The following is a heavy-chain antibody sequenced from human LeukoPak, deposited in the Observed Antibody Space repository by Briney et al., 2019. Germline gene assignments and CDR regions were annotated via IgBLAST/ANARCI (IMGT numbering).Heavy chain of an antibody. J-gene: IGHJ4*02. D-gene: IGHD6-13*01. CDR3: ARGVYIAAAQYGY. V-gene: IGHV4-59*11. CDR1: GGSISSHH. Sequence: SEPLSLTCTVSGGSISSHHWSWIRQPPGKGLEGVGYIYYSGTTNYNPSLKSRVTISVDTSKNQFSLKLSSVTAADTAVYYCARGVYIAAAQYGYWGQGTLVTVSS. CDR2: IYYSGTT.